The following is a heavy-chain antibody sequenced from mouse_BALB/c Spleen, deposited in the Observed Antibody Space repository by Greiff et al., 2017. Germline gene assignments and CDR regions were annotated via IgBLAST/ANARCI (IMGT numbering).Heavy chain of an antibody. CDR2: ISDGGSYT. D-gene: IGHD2-1*01. CDR3: ARDQDGTMDY. J-gene: IGHJ4*01. V-gene: IGHV5-4*02. CDR1: GFTFSDYY. Sequence: EVKLVESGGDLVKPGGSLKLSCAASGFTFSDYYMYWVRQTPEKRLEWVATISDGGSYTYYPDSVKGRFTISRDNAKNNLYLQMSSLKSEDTAMYYCARDQDGTMDYWGQGTSVTVSS.